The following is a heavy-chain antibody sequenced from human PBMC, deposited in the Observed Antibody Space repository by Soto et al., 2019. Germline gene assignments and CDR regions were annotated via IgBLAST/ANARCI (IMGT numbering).Heavy chain of an antibody. CDR2: ISWSSGTI. CDR1: GFTFDDFA. CDR3: VKDRGCSGRSCYVLSYAFDI. V-gene: IGHV3-9*01. Sequence: GGSLRLSCAASGFTFDDFAMHWVRQVPGKGLEWVSGISWSSGTIAYADSVKGRFTISRDNAKNCLYLQMYSLRPEDTALYYCVKDRGCSGRSCYVLSYAFDIWGQGTMVTVSS. J-gene: IGHJ3*02. D-gene: IGHD2-15*01.